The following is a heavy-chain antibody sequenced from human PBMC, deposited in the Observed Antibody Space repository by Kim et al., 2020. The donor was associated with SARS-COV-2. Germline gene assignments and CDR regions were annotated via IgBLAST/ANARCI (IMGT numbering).Heavy chain of an antibody. CDR3: ANVIRGSRGIVVVPAAYYYYGWDA. J-gene: IGHJ6*02. Sequence: GGSLRLSCAASGFTFSSYAMSWVRQAPGKGLEWVSAISGSGGSTYYADSVKGRFTISRDNSKNTLYLQMNSLRAEDTAVYYCANVIRGSRGIVVVPAAYYYYGWDAWGQGNTVTVSS. CDR2: ISGSGGST. V-gene: IGHV3-23*01. CDR1: GFTFSSYA. D-gene: IGHD2-2*01.